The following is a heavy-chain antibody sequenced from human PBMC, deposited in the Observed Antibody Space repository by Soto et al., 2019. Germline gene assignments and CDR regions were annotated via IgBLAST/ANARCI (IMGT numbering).Heavy chain of an antibody. D-gene: IGHD2-21*01. CDR3: ARKVVGSTSRPDYWYFDL. Sequence: EVQLLESGGDSAQPGGSVGLSCAGSGFTFINYAMNWVRQAPGRGLEWVSTISGGGDATFFADSVRGRFTFSRDNSKNTVTLQMNSLGVDDTAVYYCARKVVGSTSRPDYWYFDLWGRGTLVTVSS. J-gene: IGHJ2*01. V-gene: IGHV3-23*01. CDR2: ISGGGDAT. CDR1: GFTFINYA.